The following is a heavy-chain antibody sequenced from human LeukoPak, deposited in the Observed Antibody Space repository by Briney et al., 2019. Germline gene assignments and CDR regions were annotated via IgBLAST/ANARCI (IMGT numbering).Heavy chain of an antibody. CDR1: GGTFSSYA. CDR3: ARGTGYYYDSSGYFDY. Sequence: SVKVSCKASGGTFSSYAISWVRQAPGQGLEWMGGIIAIFGTANYAQKFQGRVTITADESTSTAYMELSSLRSEDSAVYYCARGTGYYYDSSGYFDYWGQGTLVTVSS. CDR2: IIAIFGTA. J-gene: IGHJ4*02. V-gene: IGHV1-69*01. D-gene: IGHD3-22*01.